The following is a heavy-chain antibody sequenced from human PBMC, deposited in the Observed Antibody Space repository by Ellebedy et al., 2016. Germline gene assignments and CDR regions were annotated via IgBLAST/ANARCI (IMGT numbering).Heavy chain of an antibody. Sequence: SETLSLTCTVSGGSISSFYWSWIRQPPGKGLEWIGYIYSSGSTEYNPSLESRVTISVDTSKNQFSLKLSSVTAADTAVYYCARWAHSYGYGGIYYYYGMDVWGQGTTVTVSS. CDR2: IYSSGST. V-gene: IGHV4-59*12. D-gene: IGHD5-18*01. J-gene: IGHJ6*02. CDR3: ARWAHSYGYGGIYYYYGMDV. CDR1: GGSISSFY.